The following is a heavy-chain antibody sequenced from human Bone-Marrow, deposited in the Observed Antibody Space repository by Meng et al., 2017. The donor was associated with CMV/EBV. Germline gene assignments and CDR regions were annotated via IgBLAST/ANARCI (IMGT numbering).Heavy chain of an antibody. CDR3: ARPRGTVTTYVVENYYYGMDV. CDR2: IIPIFGTA. J-gene: IGHJ6*02. V-gene: IGHV1-69*05. CDR1: GGTFSSYA. Sequence: SVKVSCKASGGTFSSYAISWVRQAPGQGLEWMGGIIPIFGTANYAQKFQGRVTITTDESTSTAYMELSSLRSEDTAVYYCARPRGTVTTYVVENYYYGMDVWGQGPMVTVSS. D-gene: IGHD4-17*01.